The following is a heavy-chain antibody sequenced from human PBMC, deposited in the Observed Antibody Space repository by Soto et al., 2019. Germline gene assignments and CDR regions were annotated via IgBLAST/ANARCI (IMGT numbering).Heavy chain of an antibody. CDR3: ARDSGGGSSYMDT. J-gene: IGHJ5*02. Sequence: QVQLQESGPGLVKPSGTLSLTCSVSGDSISSTDWWSWVRQPPGKGLEWIGEIYHTGSTNYNPSLQSRVTMSVDKSKNHFSLSLSSVTAADTAVYYGARDSGGGSSYMDTWGQGTLVTVSS. CDR1: GDSISSTDW. V-gene: IGHV4-4*02. D-gene: IGHD6-13*01. CDR2: IYHTGST.